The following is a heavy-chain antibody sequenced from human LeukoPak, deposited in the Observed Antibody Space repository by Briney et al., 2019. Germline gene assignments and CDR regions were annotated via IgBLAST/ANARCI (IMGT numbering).Heavy chain of an antibody. CDR1: GDSISNYY. D-gene: IGHD3-16*01. Sequence: SETLSLTCTVSGDSISNYYWSWIRQPAGKGLEWIGRMFTGGSSNYDPSLKSRVTLSLDTSKNQFSLKLTSVTAADTAVYFCASARRFGGTFSFDSWGQGTMVSVSS. CDR2: MFTGGSS. J-gene: IGHJ3*01. V-gene: IGHV4-4*07. CDR3: ASARRFGGTFSFDS.